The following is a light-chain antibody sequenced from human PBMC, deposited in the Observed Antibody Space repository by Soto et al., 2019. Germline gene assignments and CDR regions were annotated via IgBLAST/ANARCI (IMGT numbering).Light chain of an antibody. CDR2: VAS. Sequence: IKMTQSPSSLSASLGERVTITCRASQSIRNYENCYQKKPGKAPKFLTYVASTLQSGVPSRFSGSGSGTDFTLTISSLQPEDFATYYRQQSYSTPYTFGPGTKLEIK. CDR3: QQSYSTPYT. V-gene: IGKV1-39*01. J-gene: IGKJ2*01. CDR1: QSIRNY.